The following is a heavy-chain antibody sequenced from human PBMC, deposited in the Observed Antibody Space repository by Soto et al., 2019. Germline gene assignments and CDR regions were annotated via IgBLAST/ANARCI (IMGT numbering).Heavy chain of an antibody. V-gene: IGHV3-74*01. CDR3: ARGASGRYYRDV. CDR2: IKGDGSIT. D-gene: IGHD3-10*01. Sequence: DEQVVESGGGLVQPGGSLRLSCTASGFTFSNYWIHWVRQASGKGLMWVSRIKGDGSITNYADSVRGRFSISRDNAKNTVYLQMDSLRAEDTAVYYCARGASGRYYRDVWGKGTTVTVS. CDR1: GFTFSNYW. J-gene: IGHJ6*03.